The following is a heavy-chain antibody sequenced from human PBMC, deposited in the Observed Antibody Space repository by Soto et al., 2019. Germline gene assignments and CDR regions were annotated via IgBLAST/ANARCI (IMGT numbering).Heavy chain of an antibody. V-gene: IGHV1-69*13. CDR3: ARDDDFWSGYYTRAHYYYCMDV. CDR2: IIPIFGTA. CDR1: GGTFSSYA. Sequence: SVKVSCKASGGTFSSYAISWVRQAPGQGLEWMGGIIPIFGTANYAQKFQGRVTITADESTSTAYMELSSLRSEDTAVYYCARDDDFWSGYYTRAHYYYCMDVWGQGTTVTVSS. J-gene: IGHJ6*02. D-gene: IGHD3-3*01.